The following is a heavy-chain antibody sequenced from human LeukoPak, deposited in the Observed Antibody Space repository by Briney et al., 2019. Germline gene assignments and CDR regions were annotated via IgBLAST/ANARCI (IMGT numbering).Heavy chain of an antibody. D-gene: IGHD5-12*01. CDR3: AKDGQWLRFGHWFDP. V-gene: IGHV3-30*04. CDR2: ISYDGTSN. CDR1: GFTFSTYA. J-gene: IGHJ5*02. Sequence: TGGSLRLSCAASGFTFSTYAMHWVRQAPGKGLEWAAVISYDGTSNYYADSVKGRFTISRDNSKNTLYLQMNSLRAEDTAVYYCAKDGQWLRFGHWFDPWGQGTLVTVSS.